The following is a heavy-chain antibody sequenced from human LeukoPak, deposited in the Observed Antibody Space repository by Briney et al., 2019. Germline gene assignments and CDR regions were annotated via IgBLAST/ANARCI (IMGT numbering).Heavy chain of an antibody. CDR1: GFTFSSYA. CDR2: ISYDGSNK. Sequence: PGGSLRLSCAASGFTFSSYAMHWVRQAPGKGLEWVAVISYDGSNKYYADSVKGRFTISRDNSKNTLYLQMNSLRAEDTAVYYCARGATPYCSSTSCYRTGIYWGQGTLVTVSS. J-gene: IGHJ4*02. CDR3: ARGATPYCSSTSCYRTGIY. V-gene: IGHV3-30-3*01. D-gene: IGHD2-2*02.